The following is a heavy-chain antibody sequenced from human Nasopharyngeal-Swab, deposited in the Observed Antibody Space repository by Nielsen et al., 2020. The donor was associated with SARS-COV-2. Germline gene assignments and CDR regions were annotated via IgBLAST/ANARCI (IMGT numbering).Heavy chain of an antibody. CDR3: AKDLNYNWNDKDYFDY. CDR1: GFTFSSYA. D-gene: IGHD1-20*01. Sequence: GESLKISCAASGFTFSSYAMSWVRPAPGKGLEWVSAISGSGGSTYYADSVKGRFTISRDNSKNTLYLRMNSLRAEDTAVYYCAKDLNYNWNDKDYFDYWGQGTLVTVSS. CDR2: ISGSGGST. J-gene: IGHJ4*02. V-gene: IGHV3-23*01.